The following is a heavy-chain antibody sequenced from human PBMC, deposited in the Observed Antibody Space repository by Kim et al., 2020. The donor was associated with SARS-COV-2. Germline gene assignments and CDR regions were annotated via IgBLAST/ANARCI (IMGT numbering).Heavy chain of an antibody. Sequence: SVKVSCKASGVTLSNSAVNWVRQAPGQGLEWMGRIIATPGITSNAQKFQGRVTITADKSTNTAYMELNSLRSEDTAMYYCAREDCSSTSCSRGFYGMDV. D-gene: IGHD2-2*01. CDR3: AREDCSSTSCSRGFYGMDV. CDR2: IIATPGIT. CDR1: GVTLSNSA. J-gene: IGHJ6*01. V-gene: IGHV1-69*04.